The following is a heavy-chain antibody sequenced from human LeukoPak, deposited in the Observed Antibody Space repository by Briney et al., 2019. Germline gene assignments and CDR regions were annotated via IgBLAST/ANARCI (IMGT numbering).Heavy chain of an antibody. J-gene: IGHJ4*02. V-gene: IGHV1-2*02. D-gene: IGHD2-15*01. CDR1: GYTFTAYY. CDR2: IHPNSGGT. Sequence: ASVEVSCKASGYTFTAYYVHWVRQAPGQGPEWMGWIHPNSGGTKYAQNFQGRVTMTRDTSITTAYMELSSLRSDDTAVYYCARGDIYWDYWGQGTQVTVSS. CDR3: ARGDIYWDY.